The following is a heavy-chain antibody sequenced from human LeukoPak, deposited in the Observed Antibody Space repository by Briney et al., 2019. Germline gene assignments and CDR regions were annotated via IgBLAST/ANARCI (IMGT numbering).Heavy chain of an antibody. V-gene: IGHV4-59*08. Sequence: SETLSLTCTVSGGSTSTYYWSWIRQPPGKGLEWIGYIFYSGITKYNPSLKSRVTISVDTSKNQFSLKLSSVTAADTAVYYCAGRIAAAGPYYYYGMDVWGQGTTVTVSS. J-gene: IGHJ6*02. CDR3: AGRIAAAGPYYYYGMDV. D-gene: IGHD6-13*01. CDR2: IFYSGIT. CDR1: GGSTSTYY.